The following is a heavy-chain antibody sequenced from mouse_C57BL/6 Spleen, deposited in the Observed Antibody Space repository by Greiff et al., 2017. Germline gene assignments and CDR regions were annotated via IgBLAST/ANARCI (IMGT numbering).Heavy chain of an antibody. D-gene: IGHD2-3*01. Sequence: VQLQQPGAELVRPGSSVKLSCKASGYTFTSYWMDWVKQRPGQGLEWIGNIYPSDSETRYNQKFKDKATLTVDKSSSTAYMPLSSLTSEDSAVYYCAGLSAYDGYYFDYWGQGTTLTVSS. J-gene: IGHJ2*01. V-gene: IGHV1-61*01. CDR2: IYPSDSET. CDR1: GYTFTSYW. CDR3: AGLSAYDGYYFDY.